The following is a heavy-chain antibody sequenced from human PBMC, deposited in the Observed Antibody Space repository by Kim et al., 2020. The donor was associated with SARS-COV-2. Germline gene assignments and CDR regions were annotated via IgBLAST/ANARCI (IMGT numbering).Heavy chain of an antibody. CDR2: SERT. J-gene: IGHJ3*02. Sequence: SERTNYNRSLKNRVSISADTSKNQFSLQLRSVTAADAAVYYCARLGQALDIWGQGTIVPVPS. D-gene: IGHD6-6*01. V-gene: IGHV4-61*07. CDR3: ARLGQALDI.